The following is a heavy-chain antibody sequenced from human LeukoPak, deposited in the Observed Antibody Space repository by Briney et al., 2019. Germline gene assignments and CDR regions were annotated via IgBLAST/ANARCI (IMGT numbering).Heavy chain of an antibody. D-gene: IGHD3-10*01. J-gene: IGHJ3*02. Sequence: SETLSLTCTVSGDSISTYFWSWIRQPAGKGLEWIGHIYFSGNTNYNPSLKSRVTMSVDTPRNQFSLKLSSVTAADTAMYYCARVIPFGSGSYYHRDAFDIWGQGTVVTVSS. CDR3: ARVIPFGSGSYYHRDAFDI. V-gene: IGHV4-4*07. CDR1: GDSISTYF. CDR2: IYFSGNT.